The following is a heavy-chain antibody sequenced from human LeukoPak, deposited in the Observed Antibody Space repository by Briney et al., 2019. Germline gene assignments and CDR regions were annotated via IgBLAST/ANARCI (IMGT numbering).Heavy chain of an antibody. D-gene: IGHD2-2*01. V-gene: IGHV3-23*01. CDR2: ISDSGART. J-gene: IGHJ4*02. Sequence: PGGSLRLSCAASGFTLSRYAVSWVRQAPGKGLEWLSAISDSGARTYSADSVKGGFTISRDNSKNTLYLQMSSLRAEDTALYYCAKDGARRYCSSANCLAFDYWGQGILVTVSS. CDR3: AKDGARRYCSSANCLAFDY. CDR1: GFTLSRYA.